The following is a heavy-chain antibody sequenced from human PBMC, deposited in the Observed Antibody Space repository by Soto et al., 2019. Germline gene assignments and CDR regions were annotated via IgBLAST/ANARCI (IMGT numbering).Heavy chain of an antibody. V-gene: IGHV6-1*01. J-gene: IGHJ5*01. D-gene: IGHD2-8*01. Sequence: SRSIERTCAISWESVSISGGSFCLNKPSPSRGLEWLGRTYYMSKWYNDYAVSVKSRITINPDTSNNQLSLQLNSVTPDDTAAYYCARLIGNSWLDSWGQGNLVTVSS. CDR2: TYYMSKWYN. CDR1: WESVSISGGS. CDR3: ARLIGNSWLDS.